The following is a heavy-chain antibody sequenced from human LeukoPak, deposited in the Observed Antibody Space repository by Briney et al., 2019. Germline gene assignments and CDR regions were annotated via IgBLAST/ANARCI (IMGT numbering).Heavy chain of an antibody. CDR1: GGSISSSSYY. J-gene: IGHJ3*02. CDR2: IYYSGST. D-gene: IGHD3-10*01. V-gene: IGHV4-39*01. Sequence: PSETLSLTCTVSGGSISSSSYYWGWIRQPPGKGLEWIGSIYYSGSTYYNPSLKSRVTISVDTSKNQFSLKLSSVTAADTAVYYCARATSGVLLWFGTDAFDIWGQGTMVTVSS. CDR3: ARATSGVLLWFGTDAFDI.